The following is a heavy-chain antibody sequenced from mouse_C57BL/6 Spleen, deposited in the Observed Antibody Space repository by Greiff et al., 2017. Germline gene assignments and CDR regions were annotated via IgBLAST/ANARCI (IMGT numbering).Heavy chain of an antibody. D-gene: IGHD1-1*01. CDR2: IDPEDGET. CDR1: GFNIKDYY. CDR3: AGNYDSSFCARDY. Sequence: VHVKQSGAELVKPGASVKLSCTASGFNIKDYYMHWVKQRTEQGLEWIGRIDPEDGETKYAPKFQGKATITADTSSNTAYLQLSSLTSEDTAVYCCAGNYDSSFCARDYWGQGTSVTVSS. V-gene: IGHV14-2*01. J-gene: IGHJ4*01.